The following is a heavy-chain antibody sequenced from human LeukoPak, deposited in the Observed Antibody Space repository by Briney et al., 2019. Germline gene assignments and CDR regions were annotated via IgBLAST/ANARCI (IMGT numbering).Heavy chain of an antibody. CDR2: ISSSGSTI. D-gene: IGHD6-6*01. J-gene: IGHJ4*02. Sequence: PGGSLRLSCAASGFTFSDYYMSWIRQAPGKGLEWVSYISSSGSTIYYADSVKGRLTISRDNAKNSLYLQMNSLRAEDTAVYYCARDSIAALRRPPGDPRFDYWGQGTLVTVSS. V-gene: IGHV3-11*04. CDR3: ARDSIAALRRPPGDPRFDY. CDR1: GFTFSDYY.